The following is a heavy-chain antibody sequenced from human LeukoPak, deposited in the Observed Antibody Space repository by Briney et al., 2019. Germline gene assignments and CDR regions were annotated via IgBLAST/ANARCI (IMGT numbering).Heavy chain of an antibody. CDR3: ARVYDNRYDFWSGYDY. V-gene: IGHV4-34*01. D-gene: IGHD3-3*01. Sequence: KSSETLSLTCAVYGGSFSGYYWSWIRQPPGKGLEWIGEINHSGSTNYNPSLKSRVTISVDTSKNQFSLKLSSVTAADTAVYYCARVYDNRYDFWSGYDYWGQGTLVTVSS. J-gene: IGHJ4*02. CDR1: GGSFSGYY. CDR2: INHSGST.